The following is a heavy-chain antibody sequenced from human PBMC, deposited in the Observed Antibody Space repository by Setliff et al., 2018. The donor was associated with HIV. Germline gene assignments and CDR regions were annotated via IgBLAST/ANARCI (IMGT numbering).Heavy chain of an antibody. Sequence: SETLSLTCTVSGGSMNSGGYYWTWIRQHPGKGPEWIGYIYASGSPDYNPSLESRVTISSDTSKNQFSLKLKSVTGADTAVYYCAREPDKIAAADSWGQGTRVTVSS. V-gene: IGHV4-31*03. CDR2: IYASGSP. CDR3: AREPDKIAAADS. CDR1: GGSMNSGGYY. J-gene: IGHJ4*02. D-gene: IGHD6-13*01.